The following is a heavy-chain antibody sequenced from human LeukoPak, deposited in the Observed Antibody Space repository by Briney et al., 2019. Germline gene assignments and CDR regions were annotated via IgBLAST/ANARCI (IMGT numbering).Heavy chain of an antibody. D-gene: IGHD4-11*01. Sequence: SETLSLTCAVYGGSFSGSYWSWIRQPPGKRLEWIGEINHSGSTNYDSSLESRVTISVDTSKNQFSLKLSSVTVADTAVYYCVREVYRKGYSDYGGFDPWGQGTLVTVSS. J-gene: IGHJ5*02. V-gene: IGHV4-34*01. CDR2: INHSGST. CDR1: GGSFSGSY. CDR3: VREVYRKGYSDYGGFDP.